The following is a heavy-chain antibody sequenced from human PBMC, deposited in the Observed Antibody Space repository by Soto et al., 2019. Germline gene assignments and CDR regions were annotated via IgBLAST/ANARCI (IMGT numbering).Heavy chain of an antibody. CDR3: AKGLGIQLWVLDY. J-gene: IGHJ4*02. CDR2: ISGSGGST. V-gene: IGHV3-23*01. CDR1: GFTFSNYA. Sequence: PGGSLRLSCAASGFTFSNYAMSWVRQAPGKGLEWVSQISGSGGSTYYADSVKGRFTISRDNSKNTLYLQMNSLRAEDTAVYYCAKGLGIQLWVLDYWGQGTLVTVSS. D-gene: IGHD5-18*01.